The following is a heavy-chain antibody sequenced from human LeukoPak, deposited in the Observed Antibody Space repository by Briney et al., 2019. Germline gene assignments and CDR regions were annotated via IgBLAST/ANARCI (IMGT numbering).Heavy chain of an antibody. V-gene: IGHV3-13*01. CDR3: ARVAYYYYSSGYDY. D-gene: IGHD3-22*01. CDR2: IGTAGDT. CDR1: GFTFSSYD. Sequence: GGSLRLSCAASGFTFSSYDMHWVRQATGKGLEWVSAIGTAGDTYYPGSVKGRFTISRENAKNSLYLQMNSLRAGDTAVYYCARVAYYYYSSGYDYWGQGTLVTVSS. J-gene: IGHJ4*02.